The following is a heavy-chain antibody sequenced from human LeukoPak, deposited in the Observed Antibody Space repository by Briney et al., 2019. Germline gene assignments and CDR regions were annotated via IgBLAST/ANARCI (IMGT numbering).Heavy chain of an antibody. CDR3: AKSYSSGWFGVPYLDP. V-gene: IGHV3-21*01. J-gene: IGHJ5*02. D-gene: IGHD6-19*01. CDR1: GFTFSSYS. CDR2: IRSSSSYR. Sequence: PGGSLILSCATSGFTFSSYSMNWVRQAPGKGLEWVSSIRSSSSYRNYADSVNGRFTSPRDKAKKPVYVQMNSLRAEDTAVYYCAKSYSSGWFGVPYLDPWGQGTLVTVSS.